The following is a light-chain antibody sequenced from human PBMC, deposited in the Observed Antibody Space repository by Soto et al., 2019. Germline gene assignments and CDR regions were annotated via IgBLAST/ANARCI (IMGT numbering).Light chain of an antibody. V-gene: IGLV2-14*01. CDR3: SSYTSSRAYV. Sequence: QSVLTQPASVFGSSGQSITISCTGTSSDVGGYNYVSWYQQQSGKAPTLMIHEVSNRPSGVSNRFSGSKSGNTASLPISGLQAEDEADYYCSSYTSSRAYVFGIGTKVTVL. CDR2: EVS. J-gene: IGLJ1*01. CDR1: SSDVGGYNY.